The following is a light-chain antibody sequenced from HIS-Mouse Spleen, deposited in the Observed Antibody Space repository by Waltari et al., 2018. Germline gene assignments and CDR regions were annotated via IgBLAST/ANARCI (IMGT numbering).Light chain of an antibody. CDR1: SSDVGGYNY. CDR2: DVS. Sequence: QSALTQPASVSGSPGQSITIPCTGTSSDVGGYNYVSWYQKHPGKAPKLMIYDVSNRPSGVSNRFSGSKSGNTASLTISGLQAEDEADYYCSSYTSSSTLVVFGGGTKLTVL. CDR3: SSYTSSSTLVV. V-gene: IGLV2-14*03. J-gene: IGLJ2*01.